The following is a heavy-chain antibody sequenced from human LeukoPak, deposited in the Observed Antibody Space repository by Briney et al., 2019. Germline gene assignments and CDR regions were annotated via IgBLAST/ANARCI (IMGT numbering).Heavy chain of an antibody. J-gene: IGHJ3*01. D-gene: IGHD6-13*01. Sequence: GSLRLSCAASGFTFSNYAMTWVCQAPGKGLEWVSTISDSGSTFYADSVKGRFTIPGDNSKNTLFLQMNGLRADDTAVYYCAKDWPSEWQQLPDYDAVDVWGQETMFTVSS. CDR3: AKDWPSEWQQLPDYDAVDV. CDR2: ISDSGST. V-gene: IGHV3-23*01. CDR1: GFTFSNYA.